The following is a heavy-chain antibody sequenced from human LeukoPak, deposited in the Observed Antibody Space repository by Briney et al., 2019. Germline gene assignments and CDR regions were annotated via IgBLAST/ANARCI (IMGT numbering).Heavy chain of an antibody. CDR2: INPNSGGT. J-gene: IGHJ5*02. D-gene: IGHD6-19*01. Sequence: ASVKVSCKAPGYTFTGYYMHWVRQAPGQGLEWMGWINPNSGGTNYAQKFQGRVTMTRDTSISTAYMELSRLRSDDTAVYYCARDGSGWYWFDPWGQGTLVTVSS. CDR1: GYTFTGYY. V-gene: IGHV1-2*02. CDR3: ARDGSGWYWFDP.